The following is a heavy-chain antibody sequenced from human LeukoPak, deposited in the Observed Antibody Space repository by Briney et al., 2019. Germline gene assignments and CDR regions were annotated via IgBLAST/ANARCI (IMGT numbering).Heavy chain of an antibody. CDR1: GYTLTELS. Sequence: ASVKVSCKVSGYTLTELSMHWVRQAPGKGLEWVGGFDPEDGETIYAQKFQGRVTMTEDTSTDTAYMELSSLRSEDTAVYYCATSDSSGYYYLDYWGQGTLVTVSS. J-gene: IGHJ4*02. CDR2: FDPEDGET. V-gene: IGHV1-24*01. D-gene: IGHD3-22*01. CDR3: ATSDSSGYYYLDY.